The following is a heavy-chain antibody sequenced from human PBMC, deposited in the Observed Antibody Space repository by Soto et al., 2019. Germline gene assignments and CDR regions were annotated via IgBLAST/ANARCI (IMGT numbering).Heavy chain of an antibody. CDR1: GFTFSSYG. CDR3: ARDGEARAKYYYYYYIDV. J-gene: IGHJ6*03. V-gene: IGHV3-33*01. Sequence: GGSLRLSCAASGFTFSSYGMHWVRQAPGKGLEWVAVIWYDGSNKYFADSVKGRFTNSRDNSKNTLYLQMNSLRAEDTAVYYCARDGEARAKYYYYYYIDVWGKGTTVTVSS. CDR2: IWYDGSNK.